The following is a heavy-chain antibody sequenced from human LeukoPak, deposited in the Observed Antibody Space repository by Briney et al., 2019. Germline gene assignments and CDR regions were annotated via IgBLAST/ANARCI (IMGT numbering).Heavy chain of an antibody. D-gene: IGHD4-17*01. CDR3: AKPDGDYVGQLDAYI. CDR2: ISGSGHNT. V-gene: IGHV3-23*01. J-gene: IGHJ3*02. Sequence: PGWSLRLSCAASGFTFSNYGMNWVRQAPGKGLEWVSAISGSGHNTYHADSVKGRFTISRDNSKNTLYLQMNSLRAEDTAVFYCAKPDGDYVGQLDAYIWGQGTMVTVSS. CDR1: GFTFSNYG.